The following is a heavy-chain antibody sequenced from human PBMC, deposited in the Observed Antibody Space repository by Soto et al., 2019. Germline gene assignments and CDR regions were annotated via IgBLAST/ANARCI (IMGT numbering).Heavy chain of an antibody. CDR2: IIGSGGTT. Sequence: EVQLLESGGGLVQPGGSLRLSCAASGFTFATYTMSWVRQAPGKGLEWVSAIIGSGGTTYYTDTVKGRLTISRDNSKNTMFLQMNSRRGDDTALYYCAKNSAATIRLGYASWGQGTLVTVSS. D-gene: IGHD5-12*01. V-gene: IGHV3-23*01. CDR3: AKNSAATIRLGYAS. CDR1: GFTFATYT. J-gene: IGHJ5*02.